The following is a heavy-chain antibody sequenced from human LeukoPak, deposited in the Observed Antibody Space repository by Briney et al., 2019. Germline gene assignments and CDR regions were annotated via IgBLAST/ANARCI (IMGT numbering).Heavy chain of an antibody. CDR3: ARRRRMRNWFDP. Sequence: ASVKVCCEASGYTSTSYDINWVRQATGQGHEWMGWMNPNSGNTGYAQKFQGRVTMTRNTSISTAYMELSSLRSEDTAVYYCARRRRMRNWFDPWGQGTLVTVSS. V-gene: IGHV1-8*01. CDR2: MNPNSGNT. J-gene: IGHJ5*02. D-gene: IGHD1-1*01. CDR1: GYTSTSYD.